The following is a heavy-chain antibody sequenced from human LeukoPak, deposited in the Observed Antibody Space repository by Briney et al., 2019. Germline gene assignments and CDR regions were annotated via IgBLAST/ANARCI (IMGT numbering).Heavy chain of an antibody. D-gene: IGHD2-2*02. V-gene: IGHV3-23*01. CDR1: GFTFSSYA. J-gene: IGHJ4*02. CDR2: ISGSGGST. Sequence: GGSLRLSCAASGFTFSSYAMSWVRQAPGKGLEWVSAISGSGGSTYYADSVKGRFTISRDNSKNTLYLRMNSLRAEDTAVYYCAKAGSGYCSSTSCYTPDYWGQGTLVTVSS. CDR3: AKAGSGYCSSTSCYTPDY.